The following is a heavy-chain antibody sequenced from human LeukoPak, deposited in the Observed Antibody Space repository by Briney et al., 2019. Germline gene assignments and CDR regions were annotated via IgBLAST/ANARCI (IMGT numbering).Heavy chain of an antibody. CDR2: IYYSGST. D-gene: IGHD3-10*01. V-gene: IGHV4-39*07. Sequence: SETLSLTCTVSGGSISSSSYYWGWIRQPPGKGLEWIGSIYYSGSTYYNPSLKSRVTISVDTSKNQFSLKLSSVTAADTAVYYCARPHTPRQTESGFDAFDIWGQGAMVTVSS. CDR1: GGSISSSSYY. CDR3: ARPHTPRQTESGFDAFDI. J-gene: IGHJ3*02.